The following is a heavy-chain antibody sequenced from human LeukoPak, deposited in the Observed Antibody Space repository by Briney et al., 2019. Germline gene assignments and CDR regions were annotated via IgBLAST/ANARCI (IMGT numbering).Heavy chain of an antibody. D-gene: IGHD2-2*01. CDR1: GFTFSSYG. CDR2: IRYDGSNK. J-gene: IGHJ4*02. Sequence: PGGSLRLSCAAYGFTFSSYGMHWVRQAPGKGLEWVAFIRYDGSNKYYADSVKGRFTISRDNSKNTLYLQMNSLRAEDTAVYYCAKGPPQFVVVPAATVDYWGQGTLVTVSS. CDR3: AKGPPQFVVVPAATVDY. V-gene: IGHV3-30*02.